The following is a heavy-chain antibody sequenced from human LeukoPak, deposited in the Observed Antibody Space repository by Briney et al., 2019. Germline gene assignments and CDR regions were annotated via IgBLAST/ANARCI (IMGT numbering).Heavy chain of an antibody. CDR2: IIPIFGTA. V-gene: IGHV1-69*01. Sequence: ASVTVSCKASGGTFSSYAISWVRQAPGQGLEWMGGIIPIFGTANYAQKFQGRVTITADESTSTAYMELSSLRSEDTAVYYCARDHYYDSSGYPLDWGQGTLVTVSS. CDR3: ARDHYYDSSGYPLD. J-gene: IGHJ4*02. D-gene: IGHD3-22*01. CDR1: GGTFSSYA.